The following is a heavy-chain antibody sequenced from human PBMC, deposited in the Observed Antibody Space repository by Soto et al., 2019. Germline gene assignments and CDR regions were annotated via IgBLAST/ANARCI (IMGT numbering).Heavy chain of an antibody. D-gene: IGHD3-22*01. CDR2: ISGSGGST. Sequence: GGSLRLSCAASGFTFSSYAMSWVRQAPGKGLVWVSAISGSGGSTYYADSVKGRFTISRDNSKNTLYLQMNSLRAEDTAVYYCATAQGMIVVVEDYWGQGTLVTVSS. V-gene: IGHV3-23*01. CDR3: ATAQGMIVVVEDY. CDR1: GFTFSSYA. J-gene: IGHJ4*02.